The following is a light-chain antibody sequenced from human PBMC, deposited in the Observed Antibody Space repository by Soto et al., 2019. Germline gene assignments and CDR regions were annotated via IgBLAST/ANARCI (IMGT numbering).Light chain of an antibody. CDR2: GAS. V-gene: IGKV3-15*01. CDR3: QQFDNWPWT. J-gene: IGKJ1*01. CDR1: QSVRGN. Sequence: EIVMTQSPATLSVSPGERATLSCRASQSVRGNLAWYQQKPGQAPRLLIYGASRRATGFPARFSGSGSGTDFTLTISSLQSEDFAVYYCQQFDNWPWTFGQGTKVDIK.